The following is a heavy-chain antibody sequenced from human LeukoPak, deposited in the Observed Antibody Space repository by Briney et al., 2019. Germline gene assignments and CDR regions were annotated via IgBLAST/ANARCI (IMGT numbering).Heavy chain of an antibody. V-gene: IGHV3-21*01. CDR2: ISSSSSYI. CDR1: GFTFSSYS. Sequence: TGGSLRLSCAASGFTFSSYSMNWVRQAPGKGLEWVSSISSSSSYIYYADSVKGRFTISRDNAKNSLYLQMNSLRAEDTAVYYCAALYYDFWSGYPNWFDPWGQGTLVTVSS. J-gene: IGHJ5*02. CDR3: AALYYDFWSGYPNWFDP. D-gene: IGHD3-3*01.